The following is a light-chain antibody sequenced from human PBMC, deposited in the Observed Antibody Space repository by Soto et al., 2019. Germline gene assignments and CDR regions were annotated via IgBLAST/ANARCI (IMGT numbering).Light chain of an antibody. Sequence: QSVLTQPPSVSGAPGQRVTISCTGSSSNIGAGYDVHWYRQLPGTAPKLLIYDNNNRPSGVPDRFSGSKSGTSASLAITGLQAEDEADYYCQSYDSSLSGWVFGGGTKLTVL. CDR3: QSYDSSLSGWV. V-gene: IGLV1-40*01. CDR1: SSNIGAGYD. J-gene: IGLJ3*02. CDR2: DNN.